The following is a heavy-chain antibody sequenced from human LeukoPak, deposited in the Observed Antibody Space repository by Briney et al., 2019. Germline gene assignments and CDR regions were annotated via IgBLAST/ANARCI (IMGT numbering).Heavy chain of an antibody. V-gene: IGHV3-48*03. CDR2: ISRNSSTI. Sequence: PGGSLRLSCAASGFTFSGYEMNWVRQAPGKGREWISYISRNSSTIYYACSVKGRFTISRDNAKNSLYLQMNSLRAEDTAVYYCARAGAYRFDSWGEGTLVTVSS. CDR1: GFTFSGYE. D-gene: IGHD3-16*01. J-gene: IGHJ4*02. CDR3: ARAGAYRFDS.